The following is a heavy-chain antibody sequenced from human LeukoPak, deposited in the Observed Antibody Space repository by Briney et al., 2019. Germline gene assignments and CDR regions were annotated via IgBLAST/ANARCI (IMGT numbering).Heavy chain of an antibody. D-gene: IGHD5-12*01. V-gene: IGHV3-43*02. CDR1: GFIFDDYA. Sequence: PGGSLRLSCAASGFIFDDYAMHWVRQAPGKGLEWVSLITGDGAGTYYEDSVRGRFTISRDNSKNSLYLIMDSLRTEDTALYYCTKGRVATVGGAKYAMDVWGQGITVTVSS. CDR3: TKGRVATVGGAKYAMDV. CDR2: ITGDGAGT. J-gene: IGHJ6*02.